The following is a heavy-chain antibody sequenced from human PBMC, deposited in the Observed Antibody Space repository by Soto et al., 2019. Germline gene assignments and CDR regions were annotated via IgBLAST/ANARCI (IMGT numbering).Heavy chain of an antibody. D-gene: IGHD3-3*01. CDR2: ILSGGTT. J-gene: IGHJ5*01. Sequence: GGSLRFSCTVSGLTFSDAWLTWVRQAPGKGLEWVGRILSGGTTDYTAPVKGRFTISRDDAKNMLYLQMNSLETEDSAVYYCAWSGTNFLASWGQGTLVTVSS. CDR1: GLTFSDAW. CDR3: AWSGTNFLAS. V-gene: IGHV3-15*01.